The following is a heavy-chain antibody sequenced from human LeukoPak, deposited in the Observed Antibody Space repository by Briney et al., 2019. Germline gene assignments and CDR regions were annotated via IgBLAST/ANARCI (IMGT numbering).Heavy chain of an antibody. V-gene: IGHV3-33*01. CDR2: ICYDGSNK. J-gene: IGHJ4*02. D-gene: IGHD3-22*01. CDR1: GFTFSSYG. Sequence: GGSLRLSCAASGFTFSSYGMHWVRQAPGKGLEWVAVICYDGSNKYYADSVKGRFTISRDNSKNTLYLQMNSLRAEDTAVYYCARDKPPPYYYDSSGIFDYWGQGTLVTVSS. CDR3: ARDKPPPYYYDSSGIFDY.